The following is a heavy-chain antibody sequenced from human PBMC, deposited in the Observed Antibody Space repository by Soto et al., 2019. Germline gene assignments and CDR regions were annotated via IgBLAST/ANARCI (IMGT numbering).Heavy chain of an antibody. V-gene: IGHV4-4*02. CDR3: ARTPGDGYTGYYFDY. CDR2: LYHSGST. J-gene: IGHJ4*02. D-gene: IGHD5-18*01. CDR1: GGSLSSSNG. Sequence: SETLSPTCAVSGGSLSSSNGWCRVRQAPGKGLEWIGELYHSGSTNYNPSLKSRVTISVDKSKNQFSLKLSSVTAADTAVYSCARTPGDGYTGYYFDYWGQGTLVTVSS.